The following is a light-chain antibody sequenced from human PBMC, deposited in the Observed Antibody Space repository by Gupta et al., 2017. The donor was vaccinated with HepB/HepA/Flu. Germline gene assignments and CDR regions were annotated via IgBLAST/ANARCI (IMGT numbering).Light chain of an antibody. Sequence: EIVMTQSPATLSVSPGERVALSCRASHSVSNDVAWYQQIPGQPPRLLLYGASIRPTGIPSRFSGSGSGTEFTLTISSLQSEYFAVYHCQQYHGRPLRWTFGQGTKVEIK. J-gene: IGKJ1*01. CDR3: QQYHGRPLRWT. CDR1: HSVSND. V-gene: IGKV3-15*01. CDR2: GAS.